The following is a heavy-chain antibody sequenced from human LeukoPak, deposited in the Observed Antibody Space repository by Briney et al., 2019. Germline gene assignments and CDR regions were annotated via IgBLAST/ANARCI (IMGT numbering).Heavy chain of an antibody. CDR1: SGSISSSGYY. D-gene: IGHD3-3*01. V-gene: IGHV4-39*01. CDR3: ARLPRQRITIFGVVNPPNWFDP. J-gene: IGHJ5*02. Sequence: KPSETLSLTCTVSSGSISSSGYYWGWIRQPPGKGLEWIVTVYYSGSTYYNPSLKSRVTISVDTSKTQFSLKLNSVTAADTAVYYCARLPRQRITIFGVVNPPNWFDPWGQGTLVTVSS. CDR2: VYYSGST.